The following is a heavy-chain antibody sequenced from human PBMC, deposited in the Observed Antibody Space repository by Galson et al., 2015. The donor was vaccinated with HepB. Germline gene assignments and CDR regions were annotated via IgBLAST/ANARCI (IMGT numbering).Heavy chain of an antibody. Sequence: SLRLSCAASGFTFSSYWMHWVRQVPGKGLVWVSRINSDGSSTSYADSVKGRFTISRDNAKNTLYLQMNSLRVEDTAVYYCARGGDSYGKSPYFDYWGQGTLVTVSS. CDR1: GFTFSSYW. J-gene: IGHJ4*02. CDR2: INSDGSST. CDR3: ARGGDSYGKSPYFDY. D-gene: IGHD5-18*01. V-gene: IGHV3-74*01.